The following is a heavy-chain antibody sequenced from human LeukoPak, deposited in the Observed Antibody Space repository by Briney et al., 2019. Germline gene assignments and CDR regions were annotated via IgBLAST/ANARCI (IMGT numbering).Heavy chain of an antibody. CDR2: INSDGSST. D-gene: IGHD5-18*01. Sequence: PGGSLRLSXAASGFTFSIYWMHWVRQPPGKGLVWVSRINSDGSSTSYADSVKGRFTISRDNAKNTLYLQMNSLRVEDTAPYYCARDAPGNTALDYWGQGSLVTVSS. CDR1: GFTFSIYW. V-gene: IGHV3-74*01. J-gene: IGHJ4*02. CDR3: ARDAPGNTALDY.